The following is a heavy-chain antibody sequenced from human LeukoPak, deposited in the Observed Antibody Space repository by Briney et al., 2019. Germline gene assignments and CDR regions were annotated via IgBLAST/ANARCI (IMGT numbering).Heavy chain of an antibody. J-gene: IGHJ6*04. CDR2: ISCSGSTI. D-gene: IGHD2-15*01. CDR1: GFIFSSYE. CDR3: ARAGYCSGGSCYYMSFGMDV. Sequence: GGSVRLSRASSGFIFSSYEMNWVRQAPGKGREGVSYISCSGSTIYYADSVKDRFTISRDNAKNSLYLQMNSLRAEDTAVYYCARAGYCSGGSCYYMSFGMDVWGKGTTVTVSS. V-gene: IGHV3-48*03.